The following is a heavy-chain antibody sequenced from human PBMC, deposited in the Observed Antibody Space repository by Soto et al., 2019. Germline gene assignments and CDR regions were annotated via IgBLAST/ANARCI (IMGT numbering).Heavy chain of an antibody. V-gene: IGHV3-74*01. CDR3: VRDRSTCKDY. CDR2: IKSDGTST. D-gene: IGHD2-2*01. Sequence: EVQLVESGGGLVQPGGSLRLSCAASGFTFSSYWMHWVRQVPGKRLVWVSRIKSDGTSTDYADSVKGRFTISRDNAKNRLYLRMNSLRVEDTAVYYCVRDRSTCKDYWGQGTLVTVSS. CDR1: GFTFSSYW. J-gene: IGHJ4*02.